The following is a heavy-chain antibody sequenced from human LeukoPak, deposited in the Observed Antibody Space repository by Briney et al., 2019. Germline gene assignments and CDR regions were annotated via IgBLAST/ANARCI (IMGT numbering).Heavy chain of an antibody. CDR3: ARDSYYYGSGSYYPFDY. CDR1: GGSISSYY. CDR2: IYYSGST. D-gene: IGHD3-10*01. V-gene: IGHV4-59*12. Sequence: SETLSLTCTVSGGSISSYYWSWIRQPPGKGLEWIGYIYYSGSTYYNPSLRSRVTISVDTSKNQFSLKLSSVTAADTAVYYCARDSYYYGSGSYYPFDYWGQGTLVTVSS. J-gene: IGHJ4*02.